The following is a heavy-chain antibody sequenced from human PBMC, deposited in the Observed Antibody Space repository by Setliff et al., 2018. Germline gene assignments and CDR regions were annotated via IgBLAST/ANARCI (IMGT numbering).Heavy chain of an antibody. Sequence: ASVKVFCKASGGTFSSYGISWVRQAPGQGLEWMGWNHAGNGITEYSQDFQGRVSITRDTSASTAYMELRSLTSEDMAVYYCARSTDSNGYYRFDSWGQGILVTVSS. J-gene: IGHJ4*02. D-gene: IGHD3-22*01. CDR3: ARSTDSNGYYRFDS. V-gene: IGHV1-3*02. CDR1: GGTFSSYG. CDR2: NHAGNGIT.